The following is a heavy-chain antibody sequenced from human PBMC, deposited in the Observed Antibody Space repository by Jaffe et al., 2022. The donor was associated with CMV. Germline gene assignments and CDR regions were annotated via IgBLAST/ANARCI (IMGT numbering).Heavy chain of an antibody. V-gene: IGHV3-64*01. D-gene: IGHD1-26*01. Sequence: EVQLVESGGGLVQPGGSLRLSCAASGFTFSSYAMHWVRQAPGKGLEYVSAISSNGGSTYYANSVKGRFTISRDNSKNTLYLQMGSLRAEDMAVYYCATGGRGGDIVGATAPTYWGQGTLVTVSS. J-gene: IGHJ4*02. CDR2: ISSNGGST. CDR3: ATGGRGGDIVGATAPTY. CDR1: GFTFSSYA.